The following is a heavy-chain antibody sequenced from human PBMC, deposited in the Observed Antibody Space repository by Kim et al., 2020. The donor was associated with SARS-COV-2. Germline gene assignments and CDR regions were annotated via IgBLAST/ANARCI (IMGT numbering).Heavy chain of an antibody. CDR2: INHSGST. V-gene: IGHV4-34*01. D-gene: IGHD6-6*01. CDR3: ARDGAARLRLYYYGMDV. CDR1: GGSFSGYY. Sequence: SETLSLTCAVYGGSFSGYYWSWIRQPPGKGLEWIGEINHSGSTNYNPSLKSRVTISVDTSKNQFSLKLSSVTAADTAVYYCARDGAARLRLYYYGMDVWGQGTTVTVSS. J-gene: IGHJ6*02.